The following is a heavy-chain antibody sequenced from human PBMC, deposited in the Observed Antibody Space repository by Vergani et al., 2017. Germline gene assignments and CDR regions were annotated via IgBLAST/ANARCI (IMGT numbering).Heavy chain of an antibody. Sequence: QLQLQESGPGLVKPSETLSLTCTVSGGSISSSSYYWGWIRQPPGKGLEWIGSIYYSGSTYYNPSLKSRVTISVDTSKNQFSLKLSSVTAADTAVYYCAGDNHDYYYYYMDVWGKGTTVTVAS. CDR1: GGSISSSSYY. V-gene: IGHV4-39*07. CDR3: AGDNHDYYYYYMDV. CDR2: IYYSGST. J-gene: IGHJ6*03.